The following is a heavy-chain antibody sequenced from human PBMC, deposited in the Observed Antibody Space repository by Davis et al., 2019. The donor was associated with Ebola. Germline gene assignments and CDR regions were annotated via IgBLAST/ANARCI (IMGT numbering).Heavy chain of an antibody. V-gene: IGHV4-61*01. CDR2: IYYSGST. CDR3: VRDGCPGGSCNCGDY. J-gene: IGHJ4*02. CDR1: GASVRSCSHY. D-gene: IGHD2-15*01. Sequence: PSETLSLTCTVSGASVRSCSHYWSWLRPPPGQGLEWFGYIYYSGSTNYNPSIKSRVTISVDTSKNQFSLKLSSVTAADTAVYYCVRDGCPGGSCNCGDYWGQGTLVTVSS.